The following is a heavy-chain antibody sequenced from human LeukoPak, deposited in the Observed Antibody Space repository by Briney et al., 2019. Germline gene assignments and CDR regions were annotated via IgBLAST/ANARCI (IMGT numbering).Heavy chain of an antibody. J-gene: IGHJ4*02. Sequence: ASVKVSCKASGYTFTGYYMHWVRQAPGQGLEWMGWINPNSGGTNYAHKFQGRVTMTRDTSISTAYMELSRLRSDDTAVYYCARVGYCSSTSCYSEFDYWGQGTLVTVSS. V-gene: IGHV1-2*07. CDR2: INPNSGGT. CDR3: ARVGYCSSTSCYSEFDY. CDR1: GYTFTGYY. D-gene: IGHD2-2*01.